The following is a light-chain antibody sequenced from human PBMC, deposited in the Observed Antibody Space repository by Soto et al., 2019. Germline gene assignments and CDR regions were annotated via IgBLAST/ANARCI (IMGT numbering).Light chain of an antibody. CDR3: CSYAGSRTTYV. J-gene: IGLJ1*01. V-gene: IGLV2-23*02. Sequence: QSVLTQPASVSGSPGQSVTISCTGTSRDVGSYNHVSWYQQHPGKAPKLMIYEVSKRPSGVSNRFSGSKSGNTASLTISGLQAEDEADYYCCSYAGSRTTYVFGKGTKLTVL. CDR2: EVS. CDR1: SRDVGSYNH.